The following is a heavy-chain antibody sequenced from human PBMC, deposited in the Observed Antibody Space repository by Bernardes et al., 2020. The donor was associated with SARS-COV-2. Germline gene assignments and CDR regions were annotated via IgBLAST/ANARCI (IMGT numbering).Heavy chain of an antibody. V-gene: IGHV3-7*01. CDR2: IKQDGSEK. Sequence: GSPRLSCAASGFIFSTYWMSWVRQAPGKGLEWVANIKQDGSEKYYVDSVKGRFTISRDNARNSLYLQMNSLRAEDTAVYYCATEGVWGQGTTVTVSS. CDR1: GFIFSTYW. CDR3: ATEGV. J-gene: IGHJ6*02.